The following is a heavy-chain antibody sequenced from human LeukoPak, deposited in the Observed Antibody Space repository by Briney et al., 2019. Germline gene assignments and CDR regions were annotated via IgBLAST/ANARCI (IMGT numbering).Heavy chain of an antibody. D-gene: IGHD3-10*01. J-gene: IGHJ4*02. V-gene: IGHV1-18*01. Sequence: ASVKFSCKASGYTFTSYGISWVRQAPGQGLEWMLWISAYNGNTNYAQTLPGTVTITTDTSTSKAYMELRSLRSDDTAVYYCARATRSYGSVSYVYWGQGTLVTVSS. CDR2: ISAYNGNT. CDR1: GYTFTSYG. CDR3: ARATRSYGSVSYVY.